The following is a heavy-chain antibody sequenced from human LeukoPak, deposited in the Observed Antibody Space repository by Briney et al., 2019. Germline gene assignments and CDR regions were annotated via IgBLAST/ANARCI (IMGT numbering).Heavy chain of an antibody. V-gene: IGHV4-4*02. CDR1: GGSISSSNR. CDR3: ARDGGNSVYYGMDV. CDR2: IYHSGST. Sequence: SETLSLTCAVSGGSISSSNRWSWVRQPPGKGLEWIGEIYHSGSTNYNPSLKSRVTISVDKSKNQFSLKLSSVTAADTAVYYCARDGGNSVYYGMDVCGQGTTVTVSS. J-gene: IGHJ6*02. D-gene: IGHD4-23*01.